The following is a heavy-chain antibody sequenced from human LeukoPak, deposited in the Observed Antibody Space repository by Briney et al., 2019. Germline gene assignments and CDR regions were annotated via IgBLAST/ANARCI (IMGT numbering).Heavy chain of an antibody. V-gene: IGHV4-39*07. D-gene: IGHD3-16*01. CDR2: IYYSGST. Sequence: SETLSLTCTVSGGSISSSSYYWGWIRQPPGKGLEWIGSIYYSGSTYYNPSLMSRVTISVDTSKNQFSLKLSSVTAADTAVYYCAREGLGWFDPWGQGTLVTVSS. CDR1: GGSISSSSYY. J-gene: IGHJ5*02. CDR3: AREGLGWFDP.